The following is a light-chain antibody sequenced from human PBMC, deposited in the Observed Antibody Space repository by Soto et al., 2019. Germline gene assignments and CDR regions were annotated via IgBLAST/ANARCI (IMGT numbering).Light chain of an antibody. CDR1: QTVRNNY. J-gene: IGKJ1*01. CDR2: DAS. Sequence: EFVLTQSPGTLSLSPGERATLSCSDSQTVRNNYLAWYQLKPGQAPKLLIYDASSRATGIPDRFGGGGSGTDFSLTISRLEPEDFAVYHYQQYDDSMTFGQGTKVDIK. V-gene: IGKV3-20*01. CDR3: QQYDDSMT.